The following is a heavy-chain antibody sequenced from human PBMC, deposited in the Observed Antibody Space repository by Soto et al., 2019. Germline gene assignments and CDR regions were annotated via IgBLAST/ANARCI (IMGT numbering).Heavy chain of an antibody. CDR1: GFTFRTYG. CDR2: ISDDGSQK. V-gene: IGHV3-30*18. J-gene: IGHJ4*02. D-gene: IGHD6-19*01. Sequence: GGSLRLSCAASGFTFRTYGMHWVRQAPGKGLEWVAFISDDGSQKYYGDSVKGRFTISRDNSKNTLSLRMISLRTEDTSVYYCAKEAPGGWHFFDTWGQGALVTVSS. CDR3: AKEAPGGWHFFDT.